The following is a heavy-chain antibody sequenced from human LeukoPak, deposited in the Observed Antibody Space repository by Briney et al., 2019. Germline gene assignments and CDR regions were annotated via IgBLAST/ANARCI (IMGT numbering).Heavy chain of an antibody. V-gene: IGHV1-58*01. Sequence: TSVKVSCKASGFTFTSSAVQWVRQARGQRLGWIGWIVVGSGNTNYAQKFQERVTITRDMSTSTAYMELSSLRSEDTAVYYCAASSGYSYYYYGMDVWGKGTTVTVSS. CDR1: GFTFTSSA. D-gene: IGHD5-18*01. CDR3: AASSGYSYYYYGMDV. J-gene: IGHJ6*04. CDR2: IVVGSGNT.